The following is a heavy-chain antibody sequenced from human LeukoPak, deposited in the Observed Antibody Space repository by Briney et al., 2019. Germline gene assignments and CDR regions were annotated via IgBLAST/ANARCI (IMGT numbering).Heavy chain of an antibody. J-gene: IGHJ4*02. CDR3: ASSGSSSWYDY. CDR1: GGSFSGYY. Sequence: SETLSLTCAVYGGSFSGYYWSWIRQPPGKGLEWIREINHSGSTNYNPSLKSRVTISVDTSKNQFSLKLSSVTAADTAVYYCASSGSSSWYDYWGQGTLVTVSS. V-gene: IGHV4-34*01. CDR2: INHSGST. D-gene: IGHD6-13*01.